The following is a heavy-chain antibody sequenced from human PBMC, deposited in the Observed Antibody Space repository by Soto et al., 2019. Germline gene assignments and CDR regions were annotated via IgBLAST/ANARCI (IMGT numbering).Heavy chain of an antibody. CDR2: IIPIFGTA. D-gene: IGHD2-15*01. CDR1: GGTFSSYA. CDR3: ARGYCSGGSCPYAFDI. J-gene: IGHJ3*02. Sequence: QVQLVQSGAEVKKPGSSVKVSCKASGGTFSSYAISWVRQAPGQGLEWMGGIIPIFGTANYAQKFQGRVTITADESTITAYMELSSLRSEDTAVYYCARGYCSGGSCPYAFDIWGQGTMVTVSS. V-gene: IGHV1-69*12.